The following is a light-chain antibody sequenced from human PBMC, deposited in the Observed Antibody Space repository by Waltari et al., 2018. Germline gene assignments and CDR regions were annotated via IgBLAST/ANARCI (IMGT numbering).Light chain of an antibody. V-gene: IGLV2-14*01. CDR3: SSSGTSSVVV. CDR2: DVS. J-gene: IGLJ2*01. Sequence: QSALTQPASVSGSRGQSITISCSGTNTDVGSYKYVSWYQQYSDKAPKLLIYDVSKRPSGFSNRFSCSKSGSTASLTISGLRAEDEADYYCSSSGTSSVVVFGGGTKLTVL. CDR1: NTDVGSYKY.